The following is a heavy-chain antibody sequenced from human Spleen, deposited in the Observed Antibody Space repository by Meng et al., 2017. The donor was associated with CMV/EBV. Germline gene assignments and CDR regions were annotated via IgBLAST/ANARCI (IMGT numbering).Heavy chain of an antibody. D-gene: IGHD5-24*01. Sequence: CPSYGIGWVRQMPGQGLEWMGNIYPSDSDTTYSPSFQGQVTISVDTSISTAYLQWSRVKASDTAMYYRARLRRDGYKPARPYYFDYWGQGILVTVSS. CDR1: CPSYG. V-gene: IGHV5-51*01. CDR2: IYPSDSDT. J-gene: IGHJ4*02. CDR3: ARLRRDGYKPARPYYFDY.